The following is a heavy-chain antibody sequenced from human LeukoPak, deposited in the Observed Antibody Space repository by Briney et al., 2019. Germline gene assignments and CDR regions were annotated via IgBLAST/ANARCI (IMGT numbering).Heavy chain of an antibody. CDR1: GLTFRNYA. J-gene: IGHJ5*02. D-gene: IGHD3-10*01. CDR2: ISSSGGRT. CDR3: ARGTQSGVLLWFGELSGWFDP. V-gene: IGHV3-23*01. Sequence: GGSLRLSCSTSGLTFRNYAMSWVRQTPGKGLECVSAISSSGGRTYYAASVKGRFTTSRDNSKNTLYLQMNSMRAENTAVYYCARGTQSGVLLWFGELSGWFDPWGQGTLVTVSS.